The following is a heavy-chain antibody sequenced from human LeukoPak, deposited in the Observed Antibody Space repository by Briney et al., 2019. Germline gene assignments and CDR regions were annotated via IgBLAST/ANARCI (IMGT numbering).Heavy chain of an antibody. CDR2: MNPDSGNT. J-gene: IGHJ4*02. Sequence: ASVKVSCKASGYTFTSYDINWVRQATGQGLEWMGWMNPDSGNTGYAQKFQGRVAMTRDTSISTAYMELSSLRSEDTAVYYCAGLKNSGSYYSDWGQGTLVTVSS. V-gene: IGHV1-8*01. CDR1: GYTFTSYD. D-gene: IGHD1-26*01. CDR3: AGLKNSGSYYSD.